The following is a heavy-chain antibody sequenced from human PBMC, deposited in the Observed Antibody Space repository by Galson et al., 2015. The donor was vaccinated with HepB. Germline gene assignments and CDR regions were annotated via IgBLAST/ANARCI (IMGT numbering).Heavy chain of an antibody. CDR2: INTNAGTP. D-gene: IGHD1-7*01. Sequence: SVKVSCKASGHTFTTYAMNWVRQAPGQGLEWMGWINTNAGTPTYAQGFTGRFVFSLDTSVSTAYLQISSLKAGDTAVYYCARATNNWNFYGGNDAFDIWGQGTMVTVSS. CDR3: ARATNNWNFYGGNDAFDI. CDR1: GHTFTTYA. V-gene: IGHV7-4-1*02. J-gene: IGHJ3*02.